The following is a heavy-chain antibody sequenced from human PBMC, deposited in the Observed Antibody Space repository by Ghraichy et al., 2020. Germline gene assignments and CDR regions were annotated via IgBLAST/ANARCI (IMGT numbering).Heavy chain of an antibody. Sequence: GGSLRLSCVASGFTLSSYCMTWVRQAPGKGLEWVSNIKQNGSEKYYVDSVRGRFTISRDNAKNSLFLQMNSLRAEDSAVYYCAKDGACASDCYHFWGQGRMVSVCS. CDR2: IKQNGSEK. CDR1: GFTLSSYC. J-gene: IGHJ3*01. V-gene: IGHV3-7*03. D-gene: IGHD2-21*02. CDR3: AKDGACASDCYHF.